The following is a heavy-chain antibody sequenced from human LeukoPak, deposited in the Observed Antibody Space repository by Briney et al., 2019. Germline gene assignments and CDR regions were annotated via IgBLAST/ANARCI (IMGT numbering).Heavy chain of an antibody. Sequence: SETLSLTCAVYGGSFSGYYWSWIRQPPGKGLEWIGEINHSGSTNYNPSLKSRVTISVDTSKNLFSLKLSSVTAADTAVYYCAREGGFYRPLDYSGQGTLVTVSS. CDR2: INHSGST. CDR3: AREGGFYRPLDY. V-gene: IGHV4-34*01. J-gene: IGHJ4*02. CDR1: GGSFSGYY. D-gene: IGHD3-3*01.